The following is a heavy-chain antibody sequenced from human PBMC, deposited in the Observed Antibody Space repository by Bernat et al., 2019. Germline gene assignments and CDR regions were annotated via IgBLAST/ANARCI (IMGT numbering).Heavy chain of an antibody. CDR2: IYHSGST. V-gene: IGHV4-30-2*01. CDR1: GGSISSGGYS. Sequence: QLQLQESGSGLVKPSQTLSLTCAVSGGSISSGGYSWSWIRQPPGKGLEWIGYIYHSGSTYYNPSLKSRVTISVDRSKNQFSLKLSSVTAADTAVYYYARGSGSYIIDYWGQGTLVTVSS. CDR3: ARGSGSYIIDY. J-gene: IGHJ4*02. D-gene: IGHD1-26*01.